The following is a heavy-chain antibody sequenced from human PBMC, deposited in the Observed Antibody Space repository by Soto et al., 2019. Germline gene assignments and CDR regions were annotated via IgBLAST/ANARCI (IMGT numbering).Heavy chain of an antibody. CDR1: GVTVNSNF. V-gene: IGHV3-53*01. CDR3: VKEFRGAFDY. Sequence: ESGGGLSQPGGSLRLSCAVSGVTVNSNFMSWVRQAPGKGLEWVSVIFSGGNADYADSVKGRFIMSRDISKNTLYLQMNSLRAEDTAVYFCVKEFRGAFDYWGQGTLVTVSS. J-gene: IGHJ4*02. D-gene: IGHD3-10*01. CDR2: IFSGGNA.